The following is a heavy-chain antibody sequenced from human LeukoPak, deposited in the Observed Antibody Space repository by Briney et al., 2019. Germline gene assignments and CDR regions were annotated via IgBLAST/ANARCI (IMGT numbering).Heavy chain of an antibody. CDR1: GFTFSNYW. D-gene: IGHD2-15*01. CDR2: INSDGSST. J-gene: IGHJ4*02. CDR3: ARVRGYSVDY. Sequence: GSPRLSCAASGFTFSNYWMHWVGQAPGKGLVWVSHINSDGSSTNYAASVKGRFTFSRDNAKNTLYLQMNSLRAEDTAVYYCARVRGYSVDYWGQGTLATVSS. V-gene: IGHV3-74*01.